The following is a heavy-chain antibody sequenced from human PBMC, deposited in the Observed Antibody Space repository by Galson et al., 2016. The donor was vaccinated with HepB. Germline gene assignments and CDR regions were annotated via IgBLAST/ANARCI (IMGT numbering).Heavy chain of an antibody. CDR3: VPRGDGYINYYYGMDV. J-gene: IGHJ6*02. V-gene: IGHV3-23*01. CDR2: ISGSGGVT. D-gene: IGHD5-24*01. CDR1: GFTFSNYA. Sequence: SLRLSCAASGFTFSNYAMNWVRQAPGKGLEWVSGISGSGGVTYYADSVKGRFTISRDNSKNTLYLQVNSLRAEDTAVYYCVPRGDGYINYYYGMDVWGQGTTVTVSS.